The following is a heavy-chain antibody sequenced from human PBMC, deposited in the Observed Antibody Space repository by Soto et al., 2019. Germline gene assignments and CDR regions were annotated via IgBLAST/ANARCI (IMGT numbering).Heavy chain of an antibody. V-gene: IGHV3-21*01. CDR3: ARMAGDSGNYHVDY. J-gene: IGHJ4*02. CDR1: GFSLSSHS. Sequence: EVQLVESGGGLVKPGGSLRLSCVASGFSLSSHSMNWVRQTPDKGLEWVSSISGFSTYIYYTDSAKGRFTVSRDNAKNSLYVQMASLRADDTAVYYCARMAGDSGNYHVDYWGQGTLVTVSS. CDR2: ISGFSTYI. D-gene: IGHD1-26*01.